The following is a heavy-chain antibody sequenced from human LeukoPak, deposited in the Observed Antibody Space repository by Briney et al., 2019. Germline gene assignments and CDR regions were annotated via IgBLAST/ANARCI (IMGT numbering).Heavy chain of an antibody. Sequence: GGSLRLSCAVSGFTFSSYAMHWVRQAPGKGLEWVSSISSSSSYIYYADSVKGRFTISRDNAKNSLYLQMNSLRAEDTAVYYCARDSGDYCFDYWGQGTLVTVSS. D-gene: IGHD4-17*01. CDR1: GFTFSSYA. J-gene: IGHJ4*02. CDR3: ARDSGDYCFDY. CDR2: ISSSSSYI. V-gene: IGHV3-21*01.